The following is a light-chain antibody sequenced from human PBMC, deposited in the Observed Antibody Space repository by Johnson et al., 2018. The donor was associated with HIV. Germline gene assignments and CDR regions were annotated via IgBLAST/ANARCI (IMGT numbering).Light chain of an antibody. Sequence: QSALTQPPSVSAAPGQKVTISCSGSSSNIGNNYVSWYQQLPGTAPNLLIYENTKRPSGIPDRFSGSKSGTSATLGITGLQTGDEADYYCGTWASSLSAGGVFGTGTKVTVL. V-gene: IGLV1-51*02. CDR3: GTWASSLSAGGV. CDR2: ENT. J-gene: IGLJ1*01. CDR1: SSNIGNNY.